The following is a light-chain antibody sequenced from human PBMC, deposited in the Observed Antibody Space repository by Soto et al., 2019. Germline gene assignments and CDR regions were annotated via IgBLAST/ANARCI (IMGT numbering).Light chain of an antibody. CDR2: GVF. Sequence: ETVLTQSPGTVSLSPGERANLSCRTSQSVNNDYLAWYQQKPGPAPRLLTYGVFNRATGIPGRFSGSGSGTDFTLTISGLEPEDSAVYYCQHYDGSPRTFGQGTKLEIK. CDR1: QSVNNDY. CDR3: QHYDGSPRT. J-gene: IGKJ2*01. V-gene: IGKV3-20*01.